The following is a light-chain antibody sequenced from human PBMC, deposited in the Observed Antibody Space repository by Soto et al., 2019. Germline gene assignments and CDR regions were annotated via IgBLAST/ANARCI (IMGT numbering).Light chain of an antibody. J-gene: IGLJ1*01. CDR2: NVS. CDR1: RSDIIGYNF. Sequence: QSALTQPASVSGSPGQSITISCTATRSDIIGYNFVSWYQQNPGEAPKLLIYNVSNRPSGVSNRFSGSRSGNTASLTISGLQTEDEADYYCSSYISNDTPYLVGSGTKVTVL. CDR3: SSYISNDTPYL. V-gene: IGLV2-14*01.